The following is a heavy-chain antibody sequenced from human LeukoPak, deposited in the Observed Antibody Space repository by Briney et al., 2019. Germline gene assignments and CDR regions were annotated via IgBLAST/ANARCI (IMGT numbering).Heavy chain of an antibody. CDR3: ARHRMSVSHFDY. J-gene: IGHJ4*02. Sequence: GGSLRLSCAASGFTFSSYSMNWVRQAPGKGLEWVSSISSSSSYIYYADSVKGRFTISRDNAKNSLYLQMNSLRAEDTAVYYCARHRMSVSHFDYWGQGTLVTVSS. V-gene: IGHV3-21*01. CDR1: GFTFSSYS. CDR2: ISSSSSYI.